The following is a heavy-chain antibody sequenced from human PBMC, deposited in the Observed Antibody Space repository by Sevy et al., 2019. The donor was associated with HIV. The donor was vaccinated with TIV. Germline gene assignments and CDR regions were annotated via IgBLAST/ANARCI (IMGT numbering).Heavy chain of an antibody. Sequence: SETLSLTCTVSGGSFSTYSWNWIRQSPGKGLEWIGYIYDSGHTNYKPSLKSRVTISVDTSKNQFSLKLNSVTAADTAVYYCAREKGTVTILSAFDIWGQGTRVTVSS. CDR2: IYDSGHT. D-gene: IGHD4-17*01. J-gene: IGHJ3*02. CDR1: GGSFSTYS. CDR3: AREKGTVTILSAFDI. V-gene: IGHV4-59*01.